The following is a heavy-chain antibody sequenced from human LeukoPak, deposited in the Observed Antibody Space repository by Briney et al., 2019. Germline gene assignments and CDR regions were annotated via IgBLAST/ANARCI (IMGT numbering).Heavy chain of an antibody. CDR1: GYTFTDFG. J-gene: IGHJ4*02. D-gene: IGHD3-3*01. CDR3: ARDLGYDFWSGYYTPFDY. Sequence: VKVSCKASGYTFTDFGVSWVRQAPGQGLEWMGWISAYNGNTNYVQKFQGRVTMTRDTSISTAYMELSRLRSDDTAVYYCARDLGYDFWSGYYTPFDYWGQGTLVTVSS. V-gene: IGHV1-18*01. CDR2: ISAYNGNT.